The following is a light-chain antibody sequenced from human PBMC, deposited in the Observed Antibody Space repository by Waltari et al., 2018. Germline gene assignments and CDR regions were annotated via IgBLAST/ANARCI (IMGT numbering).Light chain of an antibody. CDR2: DVS. V-gene: IGLV2-14*03. Sequence: QSALTQPASVSGSPGQSITISCTGTSSDVGGYNYVSWYQQHPGKAPKLMSYDVSNRPAGVSNRFSGAKSGNTASLTISGLQAEDEADYYCSSYTSSSTLWVCGGGTKLTVL. CDR3: SSYTSSSTLWV. J-gene: IGLJ3*02. CDR1: SSDVGGYNY.